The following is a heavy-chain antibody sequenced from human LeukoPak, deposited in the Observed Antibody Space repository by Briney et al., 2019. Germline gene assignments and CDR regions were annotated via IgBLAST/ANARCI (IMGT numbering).Heavy chain of an antibody. D-gene: IGHD3-22*01. CDR3: ARATYYYGSSEEAQGYGMNV. J-gene: IGHJ6*02. Sequence: PSETLSLTCAVYGGSFSGYYWSWIRQPPGKGLEWIGEINHSGSTNYNPSLKSRVTISVDTSKNQFSLKLSSVTAADTAVYYCARATYYYGSSEEAQGYGMNVWGQGTTVTVSS. CDR1: GGSFSGYY. CDR2: INHSGST. V-gene: IGHV4-34*01.